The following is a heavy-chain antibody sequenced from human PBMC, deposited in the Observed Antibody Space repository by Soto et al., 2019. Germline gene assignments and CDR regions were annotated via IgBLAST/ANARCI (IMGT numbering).Heavy chain of an antibody. CDR3: AKALGVEWLLCDY. Sequence: GFLRLSCAASGFTFSSYAMSWARQAPGKGLEWVSAISGSGGSTYYADSVKGRFTISRDNSKNTLYLQMNSLRAEDTAVYYCAKALGVEWLLCDYWGQGTLVTVSS. V-gene: IGHV3-23*01. CDR1: GFTFSSYA. CDR2: ISGSGGST. J-gene: IGHJ4*02. D-gene: IGHD3-3*01.